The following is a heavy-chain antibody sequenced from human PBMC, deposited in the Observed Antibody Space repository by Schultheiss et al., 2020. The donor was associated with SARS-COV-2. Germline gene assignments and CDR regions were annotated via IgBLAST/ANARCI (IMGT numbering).Heavy chain of an antibody. CDR1: GYTFTGYS. CDR3: ARDLVGYCSSTSCYSEYYYYYMDV. Sequence: ASVKVSCKASGYTFTGYSVHWVRQAPGQGLEWMGRINPNSGGTNYAQKFQGRVTMTRDTSITTAYMELSSLRAEDTAVYYCARDLVGYCSSTSCYSEYYYYYMDVWGKGTTVTVSS. D-gene: IGHD2-2*01. CDR2: INPNSGGT. V-gene: IGHV1-2*06. J-gene: IGHJ6*03.